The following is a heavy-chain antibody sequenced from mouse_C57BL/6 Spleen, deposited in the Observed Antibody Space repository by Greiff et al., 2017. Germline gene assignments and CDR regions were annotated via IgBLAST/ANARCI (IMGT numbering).Heavy chain of an antibody. Sequence: VQLQQPGAELVKPGASVKMSCKASGYTFTSYWITWVKQRPGQGLEWIGDIYPGSGSTNYNEKFKSKANLTVDTSSSTAYMQLSSLTSEDSAVYYCARERDYDYDGYYAMDYWGQGTSVTVSS. V-gene: IGHV1-55*01. J-gene: IGHJ4*01. D-gene: IGHD2-4*01. CDR3: ARERDYDYDGYYAMDY. CDR1: GYTFTSYW. CDR2: IYPGSGST.